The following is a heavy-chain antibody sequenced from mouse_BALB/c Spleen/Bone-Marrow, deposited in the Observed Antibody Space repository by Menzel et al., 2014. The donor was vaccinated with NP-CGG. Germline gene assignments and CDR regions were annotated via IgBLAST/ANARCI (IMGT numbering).Heavy chain of an antibody. D-gene: IGHD2-1*01. CDR3: ARQGVYYGKTYYATDY. CDR1: GFTFSSYI. J-gene: IGHJ4*01. V-gene: IGHV5-12-2*01. CDR2: INNGGGRP. Sequence: EVKLVESGGGLVQPGGSLKISCAASGFTFSSYIMSWVRQTPEKRLEWVAYINNGGGRPYYPDTVKGRFTISRDNAKNTLYLQMISLKSEDTAMYYCARQGVYYGKTYYATDYWGQGTSVTVSS.